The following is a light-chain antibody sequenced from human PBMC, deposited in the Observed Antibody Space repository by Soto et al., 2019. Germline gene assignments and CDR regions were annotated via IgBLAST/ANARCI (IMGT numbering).Light chain of an antibody. CDR3: CSYAGSSTAI. CDR2: EGS. Sequence: QSALAQPPSASGPPGQSITISCTGTSSDVGSDNLVSWYQQHPGKAPKLMIYEGSKRPSGVSNRFSGSKSGNTASLTISGLQAEDEADYYCCSYAGSSTAIFGGGTKVTVL. V-gene: IGLV2-23*01. CDR1: SSDVGSDNL. J-gene: IGLJ2*01.